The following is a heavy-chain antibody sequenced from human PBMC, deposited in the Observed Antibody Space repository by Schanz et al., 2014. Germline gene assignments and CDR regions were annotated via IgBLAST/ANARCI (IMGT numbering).Heavy chain of an antibody. CDR2: INHGGST. CDR3: ARAARRTRVVPLYFDY. CDR1: GGSFSGYY. V-gene: IGHV4-34*01. Sequence: QVQLQQWGAGLLKPSETLSLTCAVYGGSFSGYYWSWIRQPPGKGLEWIAEINHGGSTNYNPSRKSRVTIAVDTSKNQFSLKWRSVTAADTAVYYCARAARRTRVVPLYFDYWGQGTLVNVSS. D-gene: IGHD2-2*01. J-gene: IGHJ4*02.